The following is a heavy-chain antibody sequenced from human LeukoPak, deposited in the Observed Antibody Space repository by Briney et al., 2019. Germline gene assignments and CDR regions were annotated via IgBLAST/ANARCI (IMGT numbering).Heavy chain of an antibody. J-gene: IGHJ3*02. CDR3: AKGNLQLGQDACDI. CDR2: IGPDDAT. CDR1: GFSLSGNA. V-gene: IGHV3-23*01. Sequence: GGSQRLSCAASGFSLSGNAVSWVRQAPGKRPEWVAGIGPDDATFYPASVRGRFTISRDTSQNTMYLQMNSLRAEDTALYYCAKGNLQLGQDACDIWGQGTMVTVSS. D-gene: IGHD5-18*01.